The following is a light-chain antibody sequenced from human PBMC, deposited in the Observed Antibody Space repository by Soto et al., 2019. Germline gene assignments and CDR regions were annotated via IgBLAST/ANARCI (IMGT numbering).Light chain of an antibody. CDR1: QSVNNNY. J-gene: IGKJ2*01. Sequence: EIVLTQSPGTLSLSPWERATLSCRASQSVNNNYLAWYQQKPGQAPRLLIYGASSMATGIPHRFSGSGSGTDCTLTISRMEPEDFAVYYCQQYGSSQYTFGQGTKLKIK. V-gene: IGKV3-20*01. CDR3: QQYGSSQYT. CDR2: GAS.